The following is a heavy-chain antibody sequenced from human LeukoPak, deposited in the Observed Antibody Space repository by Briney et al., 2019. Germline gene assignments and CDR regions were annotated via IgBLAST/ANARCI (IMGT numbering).Heavy chain of an antibody. CDR1: GFTFSSYA. J-gene: IGHJ4*02. Sequence: TGGSLRLSCAASGFTFSSYAVSWVRQAPGKGLEWVAVVSYDGSNKYYADSVKGRFTISRDNSKNTLYLQMNSLRAEDTAVYYCARDLIVGTTYFDYWGQGTLVTVSS. V-gene: IGHV3-30*03. CDR3: ARDLIVGTTYFDY. CDR2: VSYDGSNK. D-gene: IGHD1-26*01.